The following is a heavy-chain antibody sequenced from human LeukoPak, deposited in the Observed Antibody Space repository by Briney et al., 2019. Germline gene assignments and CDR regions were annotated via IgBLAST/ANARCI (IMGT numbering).Heavy chain of an antibody. D-gene: IGHD5-12*01. CDR3: ARDRSGSGDDYELDY. V-gene: IGHV3-7*01. Sequence: GGSLILSCVSLGLNVLSYWMSWARQAPGDWLEWVANIKEGGSEKHYIDSVKGRFTITRDNAKNSLYLLMNSLRHEDTAVYYCARDRSGSGDDYELDYWGQGTLVTVSS. J-gene: IGHJ4*02. CDR2: IKEGGSEK. CDR1: GLNVLSYW.